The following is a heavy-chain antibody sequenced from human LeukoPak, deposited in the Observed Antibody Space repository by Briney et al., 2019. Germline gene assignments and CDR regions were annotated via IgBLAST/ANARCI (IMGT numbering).Heavy chain of an antibody. CDR1: GGSISSGGYY. V-gene: IGHV4-31*03. Sequence: SQTLSLTCTVSGGSISSGGYYWSWIRQHPGKGLEWIGYIYYSGSTYYNPSLKSRVTISVDTSKNQSSLKLSSVTAADTAVYYCSGGYPPYYMDVWGKGTTVTVSS. CDR3: SGGYPPYYMDV. D-gene: IGHD3-22*01. J-gene: IGHJ6*03. CDR2: IYYSGST.